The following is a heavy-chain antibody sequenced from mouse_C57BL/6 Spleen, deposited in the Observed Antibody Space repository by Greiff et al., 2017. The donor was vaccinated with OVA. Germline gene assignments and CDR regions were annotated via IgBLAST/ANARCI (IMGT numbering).Heavy chain of an antibody. J-gene: IGHJ2*01. CDR3: ARDGSSYD. V-gene: IGHV1-81*01. D-gene: IGHD1-1*01. CDR2: IYPRSGNT. Sequence: QVQLQQSGAELARPGASVKLSCKASGYTFTSYGISWVKQRTGQGLEWIGEIYPRSGNTYYNEKFKGKATLTEDKSSSTVYMELSSLTSEDSAFYVCARDGSSYDWGQGTTLTVSS. CDR1: GYTFTSYG.